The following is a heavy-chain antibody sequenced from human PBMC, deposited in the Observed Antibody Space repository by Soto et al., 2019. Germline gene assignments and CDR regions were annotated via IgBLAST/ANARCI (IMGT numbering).Heavy chain of an antibody. CDR1: GFTLSSNG. Sequence: PGGSLRLSCAASGFTLSSNGMHWVRQAPGKGLEWVAVIWYDGSNKYYADSVKGRFTISRDNAKNMLYLQMNSLRAEATAVYYCAKEGGWFGARMDVWGQGTTVTVSS. V-gene: IGHV3-33*06. D-gene: IGHD3-10*01. CDR3: AKEGGWFGARMDV. CDR2: IWYDGSNK. J-gene: IGHJ6*02.